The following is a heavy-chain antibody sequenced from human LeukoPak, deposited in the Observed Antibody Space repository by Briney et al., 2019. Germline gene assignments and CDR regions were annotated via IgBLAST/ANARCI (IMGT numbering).Heavy chain of an antibody. Sequence: GGSLRLSCAASGFTFSSYEMNWVRQAPGKGLEWVSYISSSGSTIYYADSVKGRFTISRDNAKNSLYLQMNSLRAEDTAVYYCARSLPPRYCSGGSCHKRYYYYYYMDVWGKGTTVTISS. CDR3: ARSLPPRYCSGGSCHKRYYYYYYMDV. V-gene: IGHV3-48*03. J-gene: IGHJ6*03. D-gene: IGHD2-15*01. CDR2: ISSSGSTI. CDR1: GFTFSSYE.